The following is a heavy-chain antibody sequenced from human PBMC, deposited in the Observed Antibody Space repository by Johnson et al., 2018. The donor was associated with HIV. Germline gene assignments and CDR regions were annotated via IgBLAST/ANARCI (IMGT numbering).Heavy chain of an antibody. Sequence: QVQLVESGGGVVQPGRSLRLSCITYGFNFSTYDMHWVRQAPGKGLEWVAVTSYDGSNTYYGDSVKGRFTISRDNAKNSLYLQMNSLRAEDTAVYYCAKRLESSSWSQDAFDIWGQGTMVTVSS. J-gene: IGHJ3*02. D-gene: IGHD6-13*01. CDR3: AKRLESSSWSQDAFDI. CDR2: TSYDGSNT. V-gene: IGHV3-30*18. CDR1: GFNFSTYD.